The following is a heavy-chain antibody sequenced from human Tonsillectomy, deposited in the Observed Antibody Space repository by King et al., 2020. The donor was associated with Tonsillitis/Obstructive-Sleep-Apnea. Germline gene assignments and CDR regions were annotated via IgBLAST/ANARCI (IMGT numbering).Heavy chain of an antibody. CDR3: ARRYYYDSSGHLDY. J-gene: IGHJ4*02. D-gene: IGHD3-22*01. V-gene: IGHV3-23*04. CDR1: GFTFSSYA. Sequence: VQLVESGGGLVQPGGSLRLSCVASGFTFSSYAMTWVRQAPGKGLEWVSGISGSGGTTYYADSVKGRFTISRENSKNTLYLQMNSLRAEDTAVYYCARRYYYDSSGHLDYWGQGTLVTVSS. CDR2: ISGSGGTT.